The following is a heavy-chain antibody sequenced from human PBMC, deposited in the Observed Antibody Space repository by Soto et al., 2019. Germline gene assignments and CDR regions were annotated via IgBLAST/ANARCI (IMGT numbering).Heavy chain of an antibody. CDR3: ARGRWLRQSFDY. Sequence: QVQLEQWGAGLLKPSETLSLTCAVYGGSFSGYYWSWIRQPPGKGLEWIGEINHSGSTNYNPSLKSGVSISVDTSKNQFSLNLYSVTAADTAVYCCARGRWLRQSFDYWGEGTLVTVSS. D-gene: IGHD6-19*01. V-gene: IGHV4-34*02. CDR2: INHSGST. CDR1: GGSFSGYY. J-gene: IGHJ4*02.